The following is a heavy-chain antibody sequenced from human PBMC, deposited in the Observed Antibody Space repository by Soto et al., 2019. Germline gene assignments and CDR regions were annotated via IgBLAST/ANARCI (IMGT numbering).Heavy chain of an antibody. Sequence: QVQLQESGPGLVKPSQTLSLTCTVSGGSISSGGYYWSWIRQHPGKGLEWIGYIYYSGSTYYNPSLKRRVTISVDTSKNQFSLKLSSVTAADTAVYYCARDHRYSLSVLFDPWGQGTLVTVSS. J-gene: IGHJ5*02. CDR2: IYYSGST. CDR1: GGSISSGGYY. V-gene: IGHV4-31*03. D-gene: IGHD4-4*01. CDR3: ARDHRYSLSVLFDP.